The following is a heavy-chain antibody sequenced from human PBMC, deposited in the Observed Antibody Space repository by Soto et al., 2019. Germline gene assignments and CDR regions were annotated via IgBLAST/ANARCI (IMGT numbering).Heavy chain of an antibody. J-gene: IGHJ6*02. Sequence: QVQLVQSGAEVKKPGSSVKVSCKASGGTFSSYAISWVRQAPGQGLEWMGGFIPMFNRPHSARKFQGRVTITADAYTSTAYMDLRSLRAEDTAVYYCARGQFHHVSNYYYALDVWGQGTTVTVSS. V-gene: IGHV1-69*01. CDR1: GGTFSSYA. CDR3: ARGQFHHVSNYYYALDV. CDR2: FIPMFNRP.